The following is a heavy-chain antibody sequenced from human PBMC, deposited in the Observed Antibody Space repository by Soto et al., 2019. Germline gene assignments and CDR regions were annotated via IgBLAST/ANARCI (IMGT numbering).Heavy chain of an antibody. V-gene: IGHV3-23*01. CDR1: GFTFRDFA. CDR2: IRDKSGSS. Sequence: EVQLLESGGGLVRPGGSLSLSCAISGFTFRDFAMSWVRQPPGKGLEWVSSIRDKSGSSFYADSVKGRFTISRDNAKNTLYLQMNSLRAEDTAVYFCAKDRLSSYYYYGLDVWGQGTTVTVSS. CDR3: AKDRLSSYYYYGLDV. D-gene: IGHD3-10*01. J-gene: IGHJ6*02.